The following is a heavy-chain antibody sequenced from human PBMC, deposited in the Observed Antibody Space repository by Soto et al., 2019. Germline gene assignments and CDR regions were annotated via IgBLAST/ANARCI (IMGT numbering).Heavy chain of an antibody. D-gene: IGHD5-18*01. V-gene: IGHV1-69*01. CDR3: TGAGCRNCGGFDY. J-gene: IGHJ4*02. CDR2: IIPIFGTE. CDR1: GGTFSSYP. Sequence: QVQLVQSGDEVKKLGSSVKVSCKPPGGTFSSYPIIWVRQAPGQGLERVGEIIPIFGTENYAQKFQGSVMMTADESSSADYMELSILRYDTTDVYYCTGAGCRNCGGFDYWGQGTLVIVSS.